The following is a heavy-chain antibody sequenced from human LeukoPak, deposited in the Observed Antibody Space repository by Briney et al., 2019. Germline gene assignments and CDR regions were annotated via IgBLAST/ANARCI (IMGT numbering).Heavy chain of an antibody. Sequence: PGGSPRLSCAASGFTFSNYWMSWVRQAPGKGLQWVATIKQDGSEKYYVDSVKGRFTISRDNAQNSLYLQMNSLRAEDTAVYYCARDLVNYWGQGTLVTVSS. D-gene: IGHD2-8*02. CDR3: ARDLVNY. CDR2: IKQDGSEK. V-gene: IGHV3-7*01. CDR1: GFTFSNYW. J-gene: IGHJ4*02.